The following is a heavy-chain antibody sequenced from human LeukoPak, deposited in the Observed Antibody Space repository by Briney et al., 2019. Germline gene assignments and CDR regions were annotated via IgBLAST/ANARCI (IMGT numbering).Heavy chain of an antibody. Sequence: PGGSLRLSCAASGLIVSSNYMSWVRQTPGKGLEWVSVIYSGGNTYYADSVKDRFTISRDNSMDTLYLQMNSLRAEDTAVYYCARSDYGDSVGPYYFGDWGQGTLVTVSS. CDR3: ARSDYGDSVGPYYFGD. V-gene: IGHV3-66*01. J-gene: IGHJ4*02. CDR1: GLIVSSNY. CDR2: IYSGGNT. D-gene: IGHD4-17*01.